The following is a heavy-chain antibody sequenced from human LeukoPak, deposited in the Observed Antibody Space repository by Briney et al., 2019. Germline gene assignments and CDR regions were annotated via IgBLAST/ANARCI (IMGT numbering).Heavy chain of an antibody. CDR1: GFTFSDYY. Sequence: SGGSPRLSCAASGFTFSDYYMSWIRQAPGKGLEWVSYISSSGSTIYYADSVKGRFTISRDNSKNTLYLQMNSLRAEDTAVYYCAGERGSEYQSGYFDYWGQGTLVTVSS. J-gene: IGHJ4*02. CDR3: AGERGSEYQSGYFDY. D-gene: IGHD6-6*01. CDR2: ISSSGSTI. V-gene: IGHV3-11*01.